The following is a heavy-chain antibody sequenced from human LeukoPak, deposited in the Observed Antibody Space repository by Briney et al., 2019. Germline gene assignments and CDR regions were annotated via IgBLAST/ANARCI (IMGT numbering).Heavy chain of an antibody. V-gene: IGHV1-2*02. CDR1: GYTFTGYF. J-gene: IGHJ4*02. D-gene: IGHD1-26*01. CDR2: INPNSGGT. Sequence: GASVKVSCKASGYTFTGYFMHWVRQAPGQGLEWMGWINPNSGGTNYAQKFQGRVTMTRDTSISTAYMDLSRLRSDDTAVYYCARDLGAPHSGSHPPPGENYWGQGTLVTVSS. CDR3: ARDLGAPHSGSHPPPGENY.